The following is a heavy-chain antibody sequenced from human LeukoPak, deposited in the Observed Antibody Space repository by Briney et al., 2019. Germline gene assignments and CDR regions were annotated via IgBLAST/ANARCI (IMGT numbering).Heavy chain of an antibody. CDR1: GFSFREHW. CDR3: TRGDRGYAESLY. Sequence: GGSLRLSCTVSGFSFREHWMSWVRQAPGKGLERVGNIKEDGNEDYYVDSVEGRFVIFRDNAKKSLYLQMHSLRAEDTAVYYCTRGDRGYAESLYWGRGTLVTVSS. V-gene: IGHV3-7*02. J-gene: IGHJ4*02. CDR2: IKEDGNED. D-gene: IGHD5-12*01.